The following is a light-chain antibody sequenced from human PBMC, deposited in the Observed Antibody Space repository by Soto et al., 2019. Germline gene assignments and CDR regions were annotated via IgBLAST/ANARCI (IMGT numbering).Light chain of an antibody. CDR3: YQYDSSPWT. V-gene: IGKV3-15*01. Sequence: EIVMTQSPATLSVSPGERATLSCRASQSVSRKLAWYQQTRGQAPRLLIYGASTRATGVPARFSGSGSGTDFTLTISRLEPEDLAVYFCYQYDSSPWTFGQGTKVDNK. CDR1: QSVSRK. J-gene: IGKJ1*01. CDR2: GAS.